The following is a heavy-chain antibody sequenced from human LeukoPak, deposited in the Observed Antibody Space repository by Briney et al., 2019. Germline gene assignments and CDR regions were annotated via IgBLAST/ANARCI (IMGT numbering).Heavy chain of an antibody. CDR1: GFTFSSYG. CDR2: ISYDGSNK. D-gene: IGHD6-19*01. V-gene: IGHV3-30*18. Sequence: PGRSLRLSCAASGFTFSSYGMHWVRQAPGNGLEWVAVISYDGSNKYYADSVKGRFTISRDNSKNTLYLQMNSLRAEDTAVYYCAKVAGTPFDYWGQGTLVTVSS. CDR3: AKVAGTPFDY. J-gene: IGHJ4*02.